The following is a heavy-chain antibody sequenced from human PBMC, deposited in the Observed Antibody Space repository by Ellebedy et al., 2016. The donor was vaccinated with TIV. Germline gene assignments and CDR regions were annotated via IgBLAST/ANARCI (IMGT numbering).Heavy chain of an antibody. J-gene: IGHJ4*02. CDR3: ARGDYYDSSGPFDY. Sequence: SVKVSCXASGGTFSSYAISWVRQAPGQGLEWMGRIIPILGIANYAQKFQGRVTITADKSTSTAYMELSSLRSEDTAVYYCARGDYYDSSGPFDYWGQGTLVTVSS. CDR2: IIPILGIA. CDR1: GGTFSSYA. V-gene: IGHV1-69*04. D-gene: IGHD3-22*01.